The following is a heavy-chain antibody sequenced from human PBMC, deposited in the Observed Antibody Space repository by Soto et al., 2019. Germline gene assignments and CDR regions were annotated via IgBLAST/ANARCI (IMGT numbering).Heavy chain of an antibody. CDR1: GDTIITGGYT. D-gene: IGHD2-2*03. CDR3: AREGNLGRWIQPLDS. V-gene: IGHV4-30-2*01. Sequence: SETLSLTCDVSGDTIITGGYTWAWIRQPPGKALEWIGHTYHSGNPYYNPSLKSRVIISVDRSKNQFSLKLSSVTAADTAVYFCAREGNLGRWIQPLDSWGHGTLVTVSS. CDR2: TYHSGNP. J-gene: IGHJ5*01.